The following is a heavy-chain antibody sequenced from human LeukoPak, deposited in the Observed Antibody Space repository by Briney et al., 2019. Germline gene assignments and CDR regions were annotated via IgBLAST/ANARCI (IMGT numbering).Heavy chain of an antibody. Sequence: PGGSLRLSCAASGFTFSSYGMHWVRRARGKGLEWVAFIRYDGSNKYYADSVKGRFTISRGNSKNTLYLQMNSLRAEDTAVYYCARGPTRDYSNYIGYWGQGTLVTVSS. J-gene: IGHJ4*02. CDR2: IRYDGSNK. V-gene: IGHV3-30*02. CDR1: GFTFSSYG. D-gene: IGHD4-11*01. CDR3: ARGPTRDYSNYIGY.